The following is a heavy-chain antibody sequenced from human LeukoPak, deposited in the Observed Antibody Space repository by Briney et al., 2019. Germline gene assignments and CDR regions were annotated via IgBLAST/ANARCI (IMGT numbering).Heavy chain of an antibody. V-gene: IGHV4-59*01. Sequence: SETLSLTCTVSGGSISSYYWSWIRQPPGKGLEWIGYIYYSGSTNYNPSLKSRVTISVDTSKNQFSLKLNSVTAADTAVYFCARWYCSTATGTIACYYLDYWGQGTLATVSS. CDR1: GGSISSYY. CDR2: IYYSGST. J-gene: IGHJ4*02. D-gene: IGHD2-21*02. CDR3: ARWYCSTATGTIACYYLDY.